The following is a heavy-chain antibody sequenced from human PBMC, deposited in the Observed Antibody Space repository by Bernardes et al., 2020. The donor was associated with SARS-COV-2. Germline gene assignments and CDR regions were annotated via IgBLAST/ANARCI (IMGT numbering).Heavy chain of an antibody. CDR2: MNPNSGNT. J-gene: IGHJ5*02. Sequence: ASVKVSCKASGYTFTSYDINWVRQATGQGLEWMGWMNPNSGNTGYAQKFQGRVTMTRNTSISTAYMELSSLRSEDTAVYYCARQPFYYGSGSYQSKTFDPWGQGNLVTVSS. CDR1: GYTFTSYD. CDR3: ARQPFYYGSGSYQSKTFDP. V-gene: IGHV1-8*01. D-gene: IGHD3-10*01.